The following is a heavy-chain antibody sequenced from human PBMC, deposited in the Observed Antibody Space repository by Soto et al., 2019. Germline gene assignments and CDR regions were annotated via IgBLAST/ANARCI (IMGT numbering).Heavy chain of an antibody. CDR1: GFTFSSYG. CDR2: MSFDGSNQ. V-gene: IGHV3-30*18. D-gene: IGHD6-19*01. Sequence: GGSLRLSCAASGFTFSSYGMHWVRQAPGKGLEWVAMMSFDGSNQYYGESVKGRFTISRDKTNNTLYLQMSSLRPEDTAVYFCAKDGGQWLTLLDSWGQGTLVTVSS. J-gene: IGHJ4*02. CDR3: AKDGGQWLTLLDS.